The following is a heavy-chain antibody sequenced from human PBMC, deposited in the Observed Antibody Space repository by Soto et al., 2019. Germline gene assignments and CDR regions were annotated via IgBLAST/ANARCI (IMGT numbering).Heavy chain of an antibody. Sequence: QVQLVQSGAEVKKPGASVTVSCKTSGYRFIYYPIHWVRQAPGQGLEWMGWINIGNGNTQYSQTFQGRVTISSDTSATTVYMELSSLRSEDTAVYYCAREPLCGGKGYVNYFDPWGQGTLVTVSS. CDR3: AREPLCGGKGYVNYFDP. CDR2: INIGNGNT. D-gene: IGHD2-15*01. CDR1: GYRFIYYP. J-gene: IGHJ5*02. V-gene: IGHV1-3*04.